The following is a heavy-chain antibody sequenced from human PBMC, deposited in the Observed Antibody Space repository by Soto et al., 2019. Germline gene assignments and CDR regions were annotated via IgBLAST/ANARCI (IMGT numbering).Heavy chain of an antibody. CDR1: GFTFSSYS. CDR3: ARPDQDIVVVPAASDY. V-gene: IGHV3-21*01. D-gene: IGHD2-2*01. J-gene: IGHJ4*02. Sequence: GGSLRLSCAASGFTFSSYSMNWVRQAPGKGLEWVSSISSSSSYIYYADSVKGRFTISRDNAKNSLYLQMNSLRAEDTAVYYCARPDQDIVVVPAASDYWGQGTLVTVSS. CDR2: ISSSSSYI.